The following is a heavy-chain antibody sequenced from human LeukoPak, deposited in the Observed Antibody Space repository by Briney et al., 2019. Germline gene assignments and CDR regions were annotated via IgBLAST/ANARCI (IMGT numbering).Heavy chain of an antibody. V-gene: IGHV4-59*01. D-gene: IGHD6-19*01. J-gene: IGHJ4*02. CDR2: IYYSGST. CDR1: GGSISSYY. CDR3: ARAGYSSGWRLIDY. Sequence: SETLSLTCTVSGGSISSYYWSLIRQPPGKALARIGYIYYSGSTNYNPSLKGRVTISVDTSKNQFSLKLSSVTAADTAVYYCARAGYSSGWRLIDYWGQGTLVTVSS.